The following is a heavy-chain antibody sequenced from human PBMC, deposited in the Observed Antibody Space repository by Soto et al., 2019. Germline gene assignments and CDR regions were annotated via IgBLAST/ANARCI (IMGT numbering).Heavy chain of an antibody. D-gene: IGHD3-9*01. Sequence: GSLRLSCAASGFTFSSYAMSWVRQAPGKGLEWVSAISGSGGSTYYADSVKGRFTISRDNSKNTLYLQMNSLRAEDTAVYYCAKDGFDDYDILTGLDYWGQGTLVTVSS. CDR2: ISGSGGST. V-gene: IGHV3-23*01. CDR1: GFTFSSYA. CDR3: AKDGFDDYDILTGLDY. J-gene: IGHJ4*02.